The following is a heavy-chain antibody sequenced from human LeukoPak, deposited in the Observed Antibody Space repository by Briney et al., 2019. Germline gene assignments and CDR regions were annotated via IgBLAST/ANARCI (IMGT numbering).Heavy chain of an antibody. Sequence: SETLSLTCTVSGGSIRSSSYYWGWIRQPPGKGLEWIGSIYYSGSTFYNPSLKSRVTISGDTSKNLFSLKLTSVTAADTAVYFCAKSNTGRIVYFDYWGLGTLVTVSS. D-gene: IGHD1-26*01. CDR1: GGSIRSSSYY. J-gene: IGHJ4*02. CDR3: AKSNTGRIVYFDY. V-gene: IGHV4-39*01. CDR2: IYYSGST.